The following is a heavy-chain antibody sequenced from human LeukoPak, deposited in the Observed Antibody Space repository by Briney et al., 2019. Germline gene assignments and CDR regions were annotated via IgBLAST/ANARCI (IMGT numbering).Heavy chain of an antibody. CDR1: GFTFSSYA. Sequence: GGSLRLSCAASGFTFSSYAMHWVRQAPGKGLELVAVLSYDGSNKYYADSVKGRFTISRDNSKNTLYLQMNSLRAEDTAVYYCARDGADDSSGYYYSGWYFDYWGQGTLVTVSS. CDR2: LSYDGSNK. J-gene: IGHJ4*02. CDR3: ARDGADDSSGYYYSGWYFDY. D-gene: IGHD3-22*01. V-gene: IGHV3-30-3*01.